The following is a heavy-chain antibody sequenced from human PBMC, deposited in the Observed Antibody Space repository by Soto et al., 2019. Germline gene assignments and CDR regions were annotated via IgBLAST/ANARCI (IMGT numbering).Heavy chain of an antibody. CDR2: IGVGGGDR. Sequence: EVQLLESGGGLVQPGGSLRLSCAASGFTFSSYAMSWVRQAPGKGLEWVSIIGVGGGDRYYPESVKGRFTISRDNSRDTLYLEMNSLRDEDTAVYYCARARFGELVRGQGTLVTVSS. J-gene: IGHJ4*02. CDR1: GFTFSSYA. CDR3: ARARFGELV. V-gene: IGHV3-23*01. D-gene: IGHD3-10*01.